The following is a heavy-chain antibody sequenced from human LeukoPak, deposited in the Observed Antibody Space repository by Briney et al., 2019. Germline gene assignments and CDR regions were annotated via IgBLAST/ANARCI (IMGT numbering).Heavy chain of an antibody. CDR1: GASITSDIFY. V-gene: IGHV4-30-4*01. Sequence: PSETLSLTCTVSGASITSDIFYWNWIRQSPGKGLKWIGTLHNSRGTTYNPSLESRLTISVDTSENKFFMKMTSVTDADTATYYCGKVGGNTNSWGQGTLVTVSS. D-gene: IGHD4-23*01. CDR2: LHNSRGT. CDR3: GKVGGNTNS. J-gene: IGHJ4*02.